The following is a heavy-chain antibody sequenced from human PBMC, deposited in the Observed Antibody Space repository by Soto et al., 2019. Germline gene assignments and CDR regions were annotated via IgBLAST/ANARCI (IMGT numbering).Heavy chain of an antibody. Sequence: GASVKVSCKASGGTFSSYTISWVRQAPGQGLEWMGIINPSGGSTSYAQKFQGRVTMTRDTSTSTVYMELSSLRSEDTAVYYCATEGIVVVVAATPNAFDIWGQGTMVTVSS. J-gene: IGHJ3*02. CDR1: GGTFSSYT. D-gene: IGHD2-15*01. CDR3: ATEGIVVVVAATPNAFDI. CDR2: INPSGGST. V-gene: IGHV1-46*01.